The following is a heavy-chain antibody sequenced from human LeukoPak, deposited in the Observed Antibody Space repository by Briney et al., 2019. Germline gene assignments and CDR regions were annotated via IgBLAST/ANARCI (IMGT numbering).Heavy chain of an antibody. D-gene: IGHD6-19*01. CDR1: GYSFTSYW. Sequence: GEYLKISCNGSGYSFTSYWIGWVRQMPGKGLEWMGIIYPGDSDTRYSPSFQGQVTISADKSISTAYLQWSSLKASDTAMYYCARLWQQWLPPGDYWGQGTLVTVSS. V-gene: IGHV5-51*01. CDR2: IYPGDSDT. CDR3: ARLWQQWLPPGDY. J-gene: IGHJ4*02.